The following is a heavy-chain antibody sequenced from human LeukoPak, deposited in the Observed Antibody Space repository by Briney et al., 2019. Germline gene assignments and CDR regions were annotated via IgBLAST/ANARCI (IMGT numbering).Heavy chain of an antibody. CDR2: ISSDSNTV. CDR1: EFTFNSYS. J-gene: IGHJ4*02. V-gene: IGHV3-48*02. Sequence: GGSLRLSCAASEFTFNSYSMNWVRQAPGKGLEWVSYISSDSNTVYYADSVRGRFTISRDNAKNSLYLQMNSLRDEDTAVYHCVRDYIYDLDYWGQGTLVTVSS. D-gene: IGHD5-18*01. CDR3: VRDYIYDLDY.